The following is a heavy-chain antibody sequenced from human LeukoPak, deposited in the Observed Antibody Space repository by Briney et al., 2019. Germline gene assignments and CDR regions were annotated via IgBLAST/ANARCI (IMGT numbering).Heavy chain of an antibody. CDR3: ARFLSRIVGATSWFDP. Sequence: SGTLSLTCAVSGGSISSSNWWCWVRQPPGKGLEWIGEIYHSGSTNYNPSLKSRVTISVDTSKNQFSLKLSSVTAADTAVYYCARFLSRIVGATSWFDPWGQGTLVTVSS. CDR1: GGSISSSNW. J-gene: IGHJ5*02. V-gene: IGHV4-4*02. D-gene: IGHD1-26*01. CDR2: IYHSGST.